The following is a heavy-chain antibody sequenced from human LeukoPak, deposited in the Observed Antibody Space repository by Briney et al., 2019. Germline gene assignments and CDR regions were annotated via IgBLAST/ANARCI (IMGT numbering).Heavy chain of an antibody. CDR1: GVTFSSYA. V-gene: IGHV3-23*01. J-gene: IGHJ4*02. CDR2: ISGSGGST. D-gene: IGHD6-19*01. Sequence: PGGSLRLSCAASGVTFSSYAMSWVRQAPGKGLEWVSAISGSGGSTYYADSVKGRFTISRDNSKNTLYLQMNSLRAEDTAVYYCAKSGSGWDYYFDYWGQGTLVTVSS. CDR3: AKSGSGWDYYFDY.